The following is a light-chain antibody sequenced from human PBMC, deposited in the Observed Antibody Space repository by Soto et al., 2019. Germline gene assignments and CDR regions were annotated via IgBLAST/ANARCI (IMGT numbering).Light chain of an antibody. J-gene: IGKJ5*01. V-gene: IGKV3-11*01. CDR3: HQRSNWPPDT. CDR2: GAS. CDR1: QSVHTF. Sequence: EIVLTQSPDTLSLSPGEGDSLSCRASQSVHTFLAWYQQKPGQPPRLLIYGASTRATGVPARFSGSGSGTDFTLTISSLEPEDGAVYYCHQRSNWPPDTFGQGTRLDI.